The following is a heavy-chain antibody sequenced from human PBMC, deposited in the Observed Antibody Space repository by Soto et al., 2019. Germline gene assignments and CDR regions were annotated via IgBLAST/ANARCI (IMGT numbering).Heavy chain of an antibody. Sequence: QVQLVQSGAEVKKPGASVKVSCKASGYTFTSYDINWVRQATGQGLEWMGWMNPNSGNTGSAQKVQGRVTMTRNTTRTTAYMELSSRRSEDTAVYYCARKRRDSSRGDNWFDPWGQGTLVTVSS. J-gene: IGHJ5*02. V-gene: IGHV1-8*01. D-gene: IGHD6-13*01. CDR1: GYTFTSYD. CDR2: MNPNSGNT. CDR3: ARKRRDSSRGDNWFDP.